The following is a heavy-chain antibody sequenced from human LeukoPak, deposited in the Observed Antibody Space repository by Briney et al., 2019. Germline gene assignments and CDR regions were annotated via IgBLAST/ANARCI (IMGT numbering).Heavy chain of an antibody. D-gene: IGHD3-22*01. Sequence: PGGSLRLSCAASGFTFSSYAMNWVRQAPGKGLEWVSAISGSGGSTYYADSVKGRFTISRDNSKNTLYLQMNSLRAEDTAVYYCAKDSLPTTGIYDSSGYPDYWGQGTLVTVSS. J-gene: IGHJ4*02. CDR3: AKDSLPTTGIYDSSGYPDY. CDR2: ISGSGGST. V-gene: IGHV3-23*01. CDR1: GFTFSSYA.